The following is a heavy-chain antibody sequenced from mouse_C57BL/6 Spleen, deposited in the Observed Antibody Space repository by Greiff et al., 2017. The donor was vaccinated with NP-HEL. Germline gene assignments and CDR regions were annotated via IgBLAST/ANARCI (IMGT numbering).Heavy chain of an antibody. CDR1: GYTFTDYY. CDR3: ARFDYPDYFDY. J-gene: IGHJ2*01. CDR2: INPNNGGT. V-gene: IGHV1-26*01. D-gene: IGHD2-4*01. Sequence: EVQLQQSGPELVKPGASVKISCKASGYTFTDYYMNWVKQSHGKSLEWIGDINPNNGGTSYNQKFKGKATLTVDKSSSTAYMELRSLTSEDSAVYYCARFDYPDYFDYWGQGTTLTVSS.